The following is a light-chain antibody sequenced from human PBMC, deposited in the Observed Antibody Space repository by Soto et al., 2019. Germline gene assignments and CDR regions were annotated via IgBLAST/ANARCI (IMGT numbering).Light chain of an antibody. J-gene: IGLJ1*01. CDR3: TSPTPGSLYV. Sequence: QSALTQPDSVSGSPGQSITISCTGTSSDVGNYNYVSWYQQYPGRVPKLLIYMVSSRPSGVSNRFSGSKSGNTASLTISGLQAEDEADYFCTSPTPGSLYVFGTGTKFTVL. CDR2: MVS. CDR1: SSDVGNYNY. V-gene: IGLV2-14*01.